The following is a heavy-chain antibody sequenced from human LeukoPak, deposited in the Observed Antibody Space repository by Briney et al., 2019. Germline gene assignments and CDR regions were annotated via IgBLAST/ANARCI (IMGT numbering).Heavy chain of an antibody. CDR3: ARDYSNYSPYYYYGMDV. D-gene: IGHD4-11*01. CDR1: GGSISSYY. V-gene: IGHV4-59*06. Sequence: SETLSLTCTVSGGSISSYYWSWIRQPPGKGLEWIGYIYYSGSTYYNPSLKSRVTISVDTSKNQFSLKLSSVTAADTAVYYCARDYSNYSPYYYYGMDVWGQGTTVTVSS. CDR2: IYYSGST. J-gene: IGHJ6*02.